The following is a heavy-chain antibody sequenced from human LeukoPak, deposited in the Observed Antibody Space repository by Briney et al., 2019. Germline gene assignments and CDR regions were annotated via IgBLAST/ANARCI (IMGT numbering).Heavy chain of an antibody. CDR3: ARDSNSYGSGATIDY. D-gene: IGHD3-10*01. CDR1: GVTFSTYG. CDR2: IWYDGSNK. V-gene: IGHV3-33*01. Sequence: GGSLRLSCAASGVTFSTYGMHWVRQAPGKGLEWLTDIWYDGSNKYYTDSVKGRFTISRDNSKNTLYLQMSSLRAEDTAVYYCARDSNSYGSGATIDYWGQGTLVTVSS. J-gene: IGHJ4*02.